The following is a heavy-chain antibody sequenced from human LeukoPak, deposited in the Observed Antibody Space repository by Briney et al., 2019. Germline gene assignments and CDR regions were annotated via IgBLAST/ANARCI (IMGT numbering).Heavy chain of an antibody. CDR2: IHIGGGT. J-gene: IGHJ4*02. CDR1: GGSGGSVSSGSYY. CDR3: ARYCSSSSCYSDAYDY. V-gene: IGHV4-61*02. Sequence: SQTLSLTCTVSGGSGGSVSSGSYYWSWIRQPAGKGLEWIGRIHIGGGTKYTPSIKSRLTISRDTSKNQFSLKLTSVTAADTAVYYCARYCSSSSCYSDAYDYWGPGSLVTVSS. D-gene: IGHD2-2*01.